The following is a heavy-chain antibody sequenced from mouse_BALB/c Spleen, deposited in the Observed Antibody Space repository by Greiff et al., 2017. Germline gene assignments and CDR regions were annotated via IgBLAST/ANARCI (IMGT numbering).Heavy chain of an antibody. Sequence: VKLVESGAELAKPGASVKMSCKASGYTFTSYWMHWVKQRPGQGLEWIGYINPSTGYTEYNQKFKDKATLTADKSSSTAYMQLSSLTSEDSAVYYCARGRLPHWYFDVWGAGTTVTVSS. D-gene: IGHD2-4*01. CDR2: INPSTGYT. J-gene: IGHJ1*01. CDR3: ARGRLPHWYFDV. CDR1: GYTFTSYW. V-gene: IGHV1-7*01.